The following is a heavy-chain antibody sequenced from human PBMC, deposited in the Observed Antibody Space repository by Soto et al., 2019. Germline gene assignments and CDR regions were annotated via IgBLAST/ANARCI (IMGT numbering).Heavy chain of an antibody. J-gene: IGHJ4*02. CDR1: GGSISSSNW. CDR2: IYHSGST. Sequence: SETLSLTCAVSGGSISSSNWWSWVRQPPGKGLEWIGEIYHSGSTNYNPSLKSRVTISVDKSKNQFSLKLSSVTAADTAVYYCARTAAAGTLGRDIDYWGQGTLVTVSS. D-gene: IGHD6-13*01. CDR3: ARTAAAGTLGRDIDY. V-gene: IGHV4-4*02.